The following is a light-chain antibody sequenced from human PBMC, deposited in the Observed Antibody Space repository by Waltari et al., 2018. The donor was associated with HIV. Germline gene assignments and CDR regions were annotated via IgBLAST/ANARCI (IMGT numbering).Light chain of an antibody. Sequence: QSALTQPASVSGSPGQSLTISCTGTSSDVGDSNYVSWYQQHPGKAPKLMIYEVRNLPSGVSTRFSGSKSGNTASLTISGLQAEDEADYYCSSYTSGSVVFGGGTKLTVL. J-gene: IGLJ2*01. CDR2: EVR. CDR1: SSDVGDSNY. CDR3: SSYTSGSVV. V-gene: IGLV2-14*01.